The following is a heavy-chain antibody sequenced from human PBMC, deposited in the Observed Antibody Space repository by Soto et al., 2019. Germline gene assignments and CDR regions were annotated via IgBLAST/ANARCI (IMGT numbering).Heavy chain of an antibody. D-gene: IGHD2-2*01. CDR2: IYPGDSDT. CDR3: ARLGPADYYYYGMDV. Sequence: PGESLKISCKGSGYSFTSYWIGWVRQMPGKGLEWMGIIYPGDSDTRYSPSFQGQVTISADKSISTAYPQWSSLKASDTAMYYCARLGPADYYYYGMDVWGQGTTVTVSS. CDR1: GYSFTSYW. V-gene: IGHV5-51*01. J-gene: IGHJ6*02.